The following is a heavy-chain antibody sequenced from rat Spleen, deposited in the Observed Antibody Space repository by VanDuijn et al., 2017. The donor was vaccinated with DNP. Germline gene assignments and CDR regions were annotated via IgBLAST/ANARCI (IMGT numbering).Heavy chain of an antibody. CDR2: ITSTGGST. Sequence: EVQLVESGGGLVQPGRSLKLSCVASGFTFNNYWMTWIRQAPGKGLEWIASITSTGGSTYYLDSVKGRFTISRDNAKSTLYLQMDSLRSEDTATYYCARERYYYYSGFDYWGQGVMVTVSS. V-gene: IGHV5-31*01. CDR3: ARERYYYYSGFDY. CDR1: GFTFNNYW. J-gene: IGHJ2*01. D-gene: IGHD1-2*01.